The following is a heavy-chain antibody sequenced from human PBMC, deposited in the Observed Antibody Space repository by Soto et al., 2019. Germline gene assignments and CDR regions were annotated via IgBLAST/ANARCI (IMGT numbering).Heavy chain of an antibody. CDR2: FSLSGTT. CDR3: ARGMTPPGAPAWYYFDS. V-gene: IGHV4-4*07. D-gene: IGHD2-8*02. Sequence: QVQLQESGPGLMKPSETLSLTCTVSGASITGSSYWSWIRQPAGKGLEWIGRFSLSGTTNYNPSLRSRVTMSADVSKNQFSLSLPSVTAADTALYYCARGMTPPGAPAWYYFDSWGQGTLVTVSS. J-gene: IGHJ4*02. CDR1: GASITGSSY.